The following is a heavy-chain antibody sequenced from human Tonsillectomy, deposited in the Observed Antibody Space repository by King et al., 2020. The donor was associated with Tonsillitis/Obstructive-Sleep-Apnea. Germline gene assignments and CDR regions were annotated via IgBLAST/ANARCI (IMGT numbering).Heavy chain of an antibody. Sequence: QLQESGPGLVKPSETLSLTCTVSGSSFSSYYWSWIRQPPGKGLEWIGYIYYSGSTNYNPSLRSRVTISVDTSKNQFSLKLSSVTAADTAEYYCASFSYGTTGEFDYWGQGSLVTVSS. CDR3: ASFSYGTTGEFDY. J-gene: IGHJ4*02. V-gene: IGHV4-59*01. D-gene: IGHD5-18*01. CDR2: IYYSGST. CDR1: GSSFSSYY.